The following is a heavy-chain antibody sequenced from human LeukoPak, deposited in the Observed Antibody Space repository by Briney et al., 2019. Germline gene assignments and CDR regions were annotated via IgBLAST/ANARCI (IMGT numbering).Heavy chain of an antibody. CDR3: ARVKDYGDYGFDY. CDR2: ISGSGGST. CDR1: GFTFSSYA. Sequence: GGSLRLSCAASGFTFSSYAMSWVRQAPGKGLEWVSGISGSGGSTYYADSVKGRFTISRDNSKNTLYLQMNSLRAEGTAVYYCARVKDYGDYGFDYWGQGTLVTVSS. V-gene: IGHV3-23*01. J-gene: IGHJ4*02. D-gene: IGHD4-17*01.